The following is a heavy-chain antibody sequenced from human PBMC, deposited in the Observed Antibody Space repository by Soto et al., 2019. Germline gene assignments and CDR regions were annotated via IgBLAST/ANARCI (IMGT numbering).Heavy chain of an antibody. J-gene: IGHJ6*03. V-gene: IGHV4-39*07. CDR1: GASISSSSFY. CDR3: ARVTCGRNTSCPLYYYYYMDV. CDR2: IYYTGST. Sequence: PSETLSLTCTVSGASISSSSFYWGWIRQPPGKGLEWIGSIYYTGSTNYNPSLKSRVTISVDTSKKQFSLNLNSVTAADTAVYYCARVTCGRNTSCPLYYYYYMDVWGKGTTVTVSS. D-gene: IGHD2-2*01.